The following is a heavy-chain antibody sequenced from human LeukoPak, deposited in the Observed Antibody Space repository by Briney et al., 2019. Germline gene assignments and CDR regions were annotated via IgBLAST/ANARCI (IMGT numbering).Heavy chain of an antibody. Sequence: SETLSLTCTVSGDSISSYYWGWIRQPPGKGLEWIGYIYDSGKTNYNASLISRVTKSVDTSKNQFSLKLTSVTPADPAVYYCARGGGTLDYWGQGTLVTVSS. CDR3: ARGGGTLDY. D-gene: IGHD3-16*01. CDR1: GDSISSYY. CDR2: IYDSGKT. V-gene: IGHV4-59*01. J-gene: IGHJ4*02.